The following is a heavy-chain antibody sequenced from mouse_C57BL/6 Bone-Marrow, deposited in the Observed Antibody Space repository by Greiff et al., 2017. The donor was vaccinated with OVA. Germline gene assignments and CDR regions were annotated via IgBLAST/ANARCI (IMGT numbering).Heavy chain of an antibody. D-gene: IGHD1-1*01. CDR1: GYTFTSYG. V-gene: IGHV1-81*01. Sequence: QVQLQQSGAELARPGASVKLSCKASGYTFTSYGISWVKQRTGQGLEWIGEIYPRSGNTYYNEKFKGKATLTADKSSSTAYMELRSLTSEDSAVYFCASRITTVVATKYFDGWGTGTTVTVSS. CDR2: IYPRSGNT. J-gene: IGHJ1*03. CDR3: ASRITTVVATKYFDG.